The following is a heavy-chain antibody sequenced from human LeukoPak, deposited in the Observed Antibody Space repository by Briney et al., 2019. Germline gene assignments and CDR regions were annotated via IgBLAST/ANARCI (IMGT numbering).Heavy chain of an antibody. CDR3: AKDIGYYYGMDV. V-gene: IGHV3-9*01. CDR2: FSWNSGSI. Sequence: GGPRRSSCAAPDLTFDDYAMHGFRKAPGKGLDWVSGFSWNSGSIGYADSVKARFTISRDNAKNSLYLQMNSLRAEDTALYYCAKDIGYYYGMDVWGQGTTVTVSS. J-gene: IGHJ6*02. CDR1: DLTFDDYA.